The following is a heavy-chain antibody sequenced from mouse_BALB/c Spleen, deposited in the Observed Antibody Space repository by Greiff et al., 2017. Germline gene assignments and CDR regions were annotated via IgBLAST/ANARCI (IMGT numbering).Heavy chain of an antibody. CDR3: ARNPDAMDY. D-gene: IGHD2-1*01. Sequence: VQLKESGAELVRPGALVKLSCKASGFNIKDYYMHWVKQRPEQGLEWIGWIDPENGNTIYDPKFQGKASITADTSSNTAYLQLSSLTSEDTAVYYCARNPDAMDYWGQGTSVTVSS. CDR1: GFNIKDYY. J-gene: IGHJ4*01. CDR2: IDPENGNT. V-gene: IGHV14-1*02.